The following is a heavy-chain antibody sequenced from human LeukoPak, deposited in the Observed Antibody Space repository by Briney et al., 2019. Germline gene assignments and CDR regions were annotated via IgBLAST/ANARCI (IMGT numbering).Heavy chain of an antibody. Sequence: PSQTLSPTCTVSGGSISSGSYYWSWVRQPAGKGLEWIGRVSSSGSANSNPYLKSRVTISADRSKNQISLKLTSVTAADTAVYYCTREIDYGGYEFYYYMDVWGEGTTVTVSS. J-gene: IGHJ6*03. CDR1: GGSISSGSYY. D-gene: IGHD4-17*01. V-gene: IGHV4-61*02. CDR2: VSSSGSA. CDR3: TREIDYGGYEFYYYMDV.